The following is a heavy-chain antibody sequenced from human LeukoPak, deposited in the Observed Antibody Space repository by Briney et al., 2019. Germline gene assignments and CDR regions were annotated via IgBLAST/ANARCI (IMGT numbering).Heavy chain of an antibody. D-gene: IGHD3-10*01. CDR3: ARSGGVVRGVITS. J-gene: IGHJ4*02. CDR1: GYTLTGYY. Sequence: ASVKVSCKASGYTLTGYYMHWVRQAPGQGLEWMGWINPNSGGTNYAQKFQGRVTMTRDTSISTAYMELSRLRSDDTAVYYCARSGGVVRGVITSWGQGTLVTVSS. V-gene: IGHV1-2*02. CDR2: INPNSGGT.